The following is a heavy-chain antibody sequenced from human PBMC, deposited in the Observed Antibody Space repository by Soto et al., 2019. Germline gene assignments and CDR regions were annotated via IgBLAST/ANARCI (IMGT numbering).Heavy chain of an antibody. CDR1: GFTFHNYA. V-gene: IGHV3-33*01. CDR3: SRRYGGNDV. CDR2: VWNDGISK. J-gene: IGHJ6*02. D-gene: IGHD4-17*01. Sequence: GGSLRLSCAALGFTFHNYAMHWVRQAPGKGLEWVGVVWNDGISKYYADSVKGRFTISRDNSNNTVWLQMNDLRAEDTAIYYCSRRYGGNDVWGQGTTVTVSS.